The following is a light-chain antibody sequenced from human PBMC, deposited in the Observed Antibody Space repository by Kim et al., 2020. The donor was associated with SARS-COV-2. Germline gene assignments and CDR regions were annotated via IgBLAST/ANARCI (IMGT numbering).Light chain of an antibody. CDR3: QQYDNLPIT. CDR1: QDSSNY. CDR2: DAT. Sequence: ASVGDRVTITCQASQDSSNYLNWYQQKPGKAPKLLIDDATNLETGVPSSFSGSGSGTDFTFTISSLQPEDIATYYCQQYDNLPITFGQGTRLEIK. V-gene: IGKV1-33*01. J-gene: IGKJ5*01.